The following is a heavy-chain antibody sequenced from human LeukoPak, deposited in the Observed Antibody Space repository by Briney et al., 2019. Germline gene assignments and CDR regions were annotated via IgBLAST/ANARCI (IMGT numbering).Heavy chain of an antibody. CDR1: GFTVSSKS. D-gene: IGHD2/OR15-2a*01. CDR2: IYSGGSI. V-gene: IGHV3-66*01. J-gene: IGHJ4*02. Sequence: GGSLRLSCAASGFTVSSKSMTWVRQAPGKGLEWVSVIYSGGSIYYTDSVKGRFTISRDNSKNTLYLQMNRLRVEDTAVYYCARDEPSPDSTDLDYWGQGTLVTVSS. CDR3: ARDEPSPDSTDLDY.